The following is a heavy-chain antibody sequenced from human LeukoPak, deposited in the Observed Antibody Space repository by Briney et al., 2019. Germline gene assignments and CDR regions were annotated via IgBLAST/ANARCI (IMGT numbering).Heavy chain of an antibody. CDR2: IKQDGSQK. J-gene: IGHJ4*02. CDR3: AREDWGPDY. D-gene: IGHD7-27*01. V-gene: IGHV3-7*01. Sequence: GGSLRLSCAASGFTFTGYWMVWVRQAPGKGLEWVANIKQDGSQKHYVDSVKGRFTISRDNAKKSLYLQMSNLRAEDTGVYYCAREDWGPDYWGQGTLVSVSS. CDR1: GFTFTGYW.